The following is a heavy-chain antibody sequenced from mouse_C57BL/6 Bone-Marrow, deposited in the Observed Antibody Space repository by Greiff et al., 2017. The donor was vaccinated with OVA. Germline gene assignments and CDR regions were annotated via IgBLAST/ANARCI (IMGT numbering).Heavy chain of an antibody. CDR1: GFNIKDDY. CDR2: IDPENGDT. J-gene: IGHJ4*01. Sequence: EVQLVESGAELVRPGASVKLSCTASGFNIKDDYMHWVKQRPEQGLEWIGWIDPENGDTEYASKFQGKATITADTSSNTAYLQLSSLTSEDTAVYYCTTDGSSYDYYAMDYWGQGTSVTVSS. V-gene: IGHV14-4*01. CDR3: TTDGSSYDYYAMDY. D-gene: IGHD1-1*01.